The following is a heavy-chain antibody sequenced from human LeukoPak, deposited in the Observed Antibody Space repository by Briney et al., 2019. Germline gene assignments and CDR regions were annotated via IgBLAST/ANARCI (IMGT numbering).Heavy chain of an antibody. D-gene: IGHD4-17*01. CDR3: ARRDRYGDYRY. J-gene: IGHJ4*02. V-gene: IGHV4-59*01. CDR1: GGSISSYY. Sequence: SETLSLTCTVSGGSISSYYWSWIRQPPGKGLEWIGYIYYSGSTNYNPSLKSRITISVDTSKDQFSLKLSSVTAADTAVYYCARRDRYGDYRYWGQGTLVTVSS. CDR2: IYYSGST.